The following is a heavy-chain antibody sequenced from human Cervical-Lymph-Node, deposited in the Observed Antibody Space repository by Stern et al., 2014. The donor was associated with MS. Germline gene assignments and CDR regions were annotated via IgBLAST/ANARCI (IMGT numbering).Heavy chain of an antibody. V-gene: IGHV3-74*02. CDR2: INGDGTVS. CDR3: ASAYRAS. D-gene: IGHD1-1*01. J-gene: IGHJ4*02. Sequence: EVQLEQSGGGIVKPGGSLMISWVASGFKFRTYWMHWVRQGPGKGLEWVSRINGDGTVSPYAVSVMGRFTISRNNANNTMSLQLDNLRVEDTAIYYCASAYRASWGQGTLVTVST. CDR1: GFKFRTYW.